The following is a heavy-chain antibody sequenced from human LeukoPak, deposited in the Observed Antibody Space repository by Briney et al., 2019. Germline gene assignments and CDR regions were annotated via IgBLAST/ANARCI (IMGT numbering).Heavy chain of an antibody. CDR1: GFTFSSSA. CDR2: ISDSGGDS. Sequence: PGGSLRLSCTDSGFTFSSSAMTWVRQAPGKGLEWVSAISDSGGDSIYTDSVKDRFTISRDNSKNTLYLQMNSLRAEDTALYYCAKGGSYAPLDYWGQGTLVTVSS. J-gene: IGHJ4*02. V-gene: IGHV3-23*01. D-gene: IGHD1-26*01. CDR3: AKGGSYAPLDY.